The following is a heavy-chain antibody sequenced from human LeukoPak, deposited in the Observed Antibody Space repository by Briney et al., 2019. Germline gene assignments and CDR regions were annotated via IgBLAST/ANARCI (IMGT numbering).Heavy chain of an antibody. CDR1: GYTFTSYD. CDR3: ARGQKCQPLKLNY. V-gene: IGHV1-8*01. J-gene: IGHJ4*02. Sequence: ASVKVSCKASGYTFTSYDINWVRQATGHGLEWMGWMNPNSGNTGYAQKFQGRVTMTRNTSISTAYMELSSLRSEDTAVYYCARGQKCQPLKLNYWGEGSLVTLSS. D-gene: IGHD2-2*01. CDR2: MNPNSGNT.